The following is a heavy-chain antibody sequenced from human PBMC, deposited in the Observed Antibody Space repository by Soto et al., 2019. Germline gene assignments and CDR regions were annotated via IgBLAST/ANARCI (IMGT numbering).Heavy chain of an antibody. Sequence: ASVKVSYKASAYSCTDYHIHWVRQAPGQGLEWLGRINPKSGGTSTAQKFQGWVTMTTDTSISTASMELTRLTTDDTAIYYCARGDSTDCSNGVCSFFYNHDMDVWGQGTTVTVSS. CDR3: ARGDSTDCSNGVCSFFYNHDMDV. D-gene: IGHD2-8*01. J-gene: IGHJ6*02. V-gene: IGHV1-2*04. CDR1: AYSCTDYH. CDR2: INPKSGGT.